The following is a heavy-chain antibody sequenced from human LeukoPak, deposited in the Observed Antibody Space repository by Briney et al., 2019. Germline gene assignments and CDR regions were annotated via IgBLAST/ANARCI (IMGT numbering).Heavy chain of an antibody. V-gene: IGHV1-18*01. CDR1: GYTFTSYG. J-gene: IGHJ4*02. CDR3: ARDYCNNPTCHTREFDY. CDR2: ISGYNGNT. D-gene: IGHD2-21*02. Sequence: GASVKVSCKASGYTFTSYGISWARQAPGQGLEWMGWISGYNGNTIYAQKLQGRVSMTTDTSTSTAYMDLRSLRSDDTAVYYCARDYCNNPTCHTREFDYWGQGTLVTVSS.